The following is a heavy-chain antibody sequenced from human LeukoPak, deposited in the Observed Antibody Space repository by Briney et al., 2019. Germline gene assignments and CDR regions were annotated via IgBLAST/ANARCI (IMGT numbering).Heavy chain of an antibody. D-gene: IGHD3-3*01. CDR3: ARHDNDFWSGAGRDY. CDR2: IIPIFGTA. Sequence: VASVKVSCKASGGTFSSYAISWVRQAPGQGLEWMGGIIPIFGTANYAQKFQGRVTITADESTSTAYMELSSLRSEDTAVYYCARHDNDFWSGAGRDYWGQGTLVTVSS. J-gene: IGHJ4*02. V-gene: IGHV1-69*13. CDR1: GGTFSSYA.